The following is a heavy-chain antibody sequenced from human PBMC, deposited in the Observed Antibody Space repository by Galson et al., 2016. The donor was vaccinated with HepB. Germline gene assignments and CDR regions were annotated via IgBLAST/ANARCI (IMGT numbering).Heavy chain of an antibody. J-gene: IGHJ4*02. CDR3: ARLTFYNYFDY. V-gene: IGHV4-31*03. CDR1: SAFISSGGYY. D-gene: IGHD2/OR15-2a*01. Sequence: TLSLTCTVSSAFISSGGYYWSWIRQHPGKGLEWIGHIYFSGSTTYNASLKSRLTISLDTSKNQFSLKLNSVTAADTAVYYCARLTFYNYFDYWGQGTLVTVSS. CDR2: IYFSGST.